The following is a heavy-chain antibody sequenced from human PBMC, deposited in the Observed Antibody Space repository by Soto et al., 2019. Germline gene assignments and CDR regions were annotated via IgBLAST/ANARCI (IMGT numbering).Heavy chain of an antibody. V-gene: IGHV1-46*01. D-gene: IGHD3-16*01. CDR2: INPSGGST. CDR3: ARATVYDSAPHFDY. J-gene: IGHJ4*02. Sequence: ASVEVCCKASRYTFTSYYLHWVRQSNGQGLEWMGIINPSGGSTSYAQKFQGRVTMTRDTSTSTVYMELSSLRSEDTAVYYCARATVYDSAPHFDYWGQGTLVTVSS. CDR1: RYTFTSYY.